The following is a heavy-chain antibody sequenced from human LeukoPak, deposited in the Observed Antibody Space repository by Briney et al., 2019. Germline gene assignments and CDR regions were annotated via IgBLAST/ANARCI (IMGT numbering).Heavy chain of an antibody. CDR3: ARVGITMVRGLKYYFDY. D-gene: IGHD3-10*01. Sequence: ASVKVSCKASGYTFSNYDINWVRQAPGQGLEWMGYMNPNTGNRDYGQKFQGRLTITTDTSISTAYMELSNLIFEDTAVYYCARVGITMVRGLKYYFDYWGQGTLVTVSS. J-gene: IGHJ4*02. CDR2: MNPNTGNR. CDR1: GYTFSNYD. V-gene: IGHV1-8*03.